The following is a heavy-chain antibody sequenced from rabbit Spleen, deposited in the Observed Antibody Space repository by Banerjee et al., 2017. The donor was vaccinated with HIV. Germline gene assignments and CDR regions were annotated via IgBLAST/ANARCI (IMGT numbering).Heavy chain of an antibody. CDR3: ARDLVAVIGWNFNL. V-gene: IGHV1S47*01. Sequence: QEQLVESGGGLVQPGGSLKLSCKASGFGFSNYGVSWVRQAPGKGLEWIGYIDPIFGRTYYASWVNGRFTISSHNAQNTLYLQLNSLTAADTATYFCARDLVAVIGWNFNLWGQGTLVTVS. D-gene: IGHD5-1*01. CDR2: IDPIFGRT. CDR1: GFGFSNYG. J-gene: IGHJ4*01.